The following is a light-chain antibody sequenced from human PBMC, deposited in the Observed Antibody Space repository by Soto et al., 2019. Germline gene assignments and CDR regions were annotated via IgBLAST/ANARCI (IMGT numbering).Light chain of an antibody. CDR3: LLHYSGAPLWV. CDR1: TGAVTDDYY. J-gene: IGLJ3*02. V-gene: IGLV7-43*01. CDR2: GTN. Sequence: QAVVTQGPSLTVSPGGTVTLTCASSTGAVTDDYYPNWFQQKPGQAPRALIYGTNNKHSWTPARFSGSLLGGKAALTLSGVQPEDEADYYCLLHYSGAPLWVFGGGTKLTVL.